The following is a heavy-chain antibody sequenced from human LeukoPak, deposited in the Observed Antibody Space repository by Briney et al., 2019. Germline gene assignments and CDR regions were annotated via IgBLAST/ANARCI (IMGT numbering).Heavy chain of an antibody. Sequence: SETLSLTCTVSGGSISSHYWSWIRQPPGKGLEWIGYIYYRGSTNYNPSLKSRVTISVDTSKNQFSLKLSSVTAADTAVYYCARVVWVREEFDYWGQGTLVTVSS. J-gene: IGHJ4*02. V-gene: IGHV4-59*11. CDR1: GGSISSHY. CDR3: ARVVWVREEFDY. D-gene: IGHD3-10*01. CDR2: IYYRGST.